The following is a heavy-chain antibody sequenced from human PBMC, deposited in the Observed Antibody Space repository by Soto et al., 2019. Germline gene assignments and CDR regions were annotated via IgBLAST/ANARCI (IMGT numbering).Heavy chain of an antibody. CDR3: ARAEAIGGPLLFLEWLPFDY. CDR2: ISAYNGNT. CDR1: GYTFTSYG. Sequence: ASVKVSCKASGYTFTSYGISWVRQAPGQGLEWMGWISAYNGNTKYAQKLQGRVTTTTDTSTSTAYMELRSLRSDDTAVYYCARAEAIGGPLLFLEWLPFDYWGQGTLVT. V-gene: IGHV1-18*01. J-gene: IGHJ4*02. D-gene: IGHD3-3*01.